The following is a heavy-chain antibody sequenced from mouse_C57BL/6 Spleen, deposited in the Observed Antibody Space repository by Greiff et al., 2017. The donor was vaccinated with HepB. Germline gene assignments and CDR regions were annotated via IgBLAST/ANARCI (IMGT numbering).Heavy chain of an antibody. CDR3: ADGNYGAWFAY. V-gene: IGHV3-6*01. CDR2: ISYDGSN. D-gene: IGHD2-1*01. CDR1: GYSITSGYY. Sequence: EVKLVESGPGLVKPSQSLSLTCSVTGYSITSGYYWNWIRQFPGNKLEWMGYISYDGSNNYNPSLKNRISITRDTSKNQFFLKLNSVTTEDTATYYCADGNYGAWFAYWGQGTLVTVSA. J-gene: IGHJ3*01.